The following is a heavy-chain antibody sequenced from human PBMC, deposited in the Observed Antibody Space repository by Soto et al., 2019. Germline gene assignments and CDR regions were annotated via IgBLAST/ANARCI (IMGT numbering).Heavy chain of an antibody. V-gene: IGHV3-23*01. CDR2: ISGSGGST. CDR3: AKDGSPGIAAADDFDY. D-gene: IGHD6-13*01. J-gene: IGHJ4*02. Sequence: GGSLRLSCAASGFTFSSYAMSWVRQAPGKGLEWVSAISGSGGSTYYADSVKGRFTISRDNSKNTLYLQMNSLRAEDTAVYYCAKDGSPGIAAADDFDYWGQGTLVTVSS. CDR1: GFTFSSYA.